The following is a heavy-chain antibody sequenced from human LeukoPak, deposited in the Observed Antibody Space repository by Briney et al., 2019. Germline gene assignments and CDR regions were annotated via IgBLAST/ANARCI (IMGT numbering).Heavy chain of an antibody. V-gene: IGHV1-18*01. Sequence: PEASVKVSCKASGYTFTSYGISWVRQAPGQGLEWMGWISAYNGNTNYAQKLQGRVTMTTDTSTSTAYMELRSLRSDDTAVYYCASTKVVAATRGRLSWFDPWGQGTLVTVSS. CDR2: ISAYNGNT. CDR1: GYTFTSYG. CDR3: ASTKVVAATRGRLSWFDP. D-gene: IGHD2-15*01. J-gene: IGHJ5*02.